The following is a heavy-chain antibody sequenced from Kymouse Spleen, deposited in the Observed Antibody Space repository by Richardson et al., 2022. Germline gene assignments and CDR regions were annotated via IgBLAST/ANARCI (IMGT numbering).Heavy chain of an antibody. J-gene: IGHJ4*02. CDR2: ISWNSGSI. Sequence: EVQLVESGGGLVQPGRSLRLSCAASGFTFDDYAMHWVRQAPGKGLEWVSGISWNSGSIGYADSVKGRFTISRDNAKNSLYLQMNSLRAEDTALYYCAKVSGYSSGRFDYWGQGTLVTVSS. CDR1: GFTFDDYA. V-gene: IGHV3-9*01. CDR3: AKVSGYSSGRFDY. D-gene: IGHD6-19*01.